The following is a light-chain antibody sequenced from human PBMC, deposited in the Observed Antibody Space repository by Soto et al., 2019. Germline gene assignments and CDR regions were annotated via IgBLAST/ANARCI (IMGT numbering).Light chain of an antibody. CDR1: QSVSSN. V-gene: IGKV3-15*01. Sequence: EIVMTQSPATLSVSPGERATLSCRASQSVSSNLAWYQQKHGQAPRLLIYGASTRATGIPARFSGGGSGTEFTLTISSLQSEEFAVYYCQQYNNWPPTWTFGQGTKVEIK. J-gene: IGKJ1*01. CDR2: GAS. CDR3: QQYNNWPPTWT.